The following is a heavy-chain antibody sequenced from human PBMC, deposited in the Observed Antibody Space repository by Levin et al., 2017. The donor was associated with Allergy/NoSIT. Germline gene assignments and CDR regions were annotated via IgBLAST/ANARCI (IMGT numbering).Heavy chain of an antibody. CDR2: IYWDDDK. J-gene: IGHJ6*03. CDR1: GFSLSTSGVG. D-gene: IGHD6-13*01. V-gene: IGHV2-5*02. CDR3: AHSELGPGRAAADNYYYMDV. Sequence: SGPTLVKPTQTLTLTCTFSGFSLSTSGVGVGWIRQPPGKALEWLALIYWDDDKRYSPSLKSRLTITKDTSKNQVVLTMTNMDPVDTATYYCAHSELGPGRAAADNYYYMDVWGKGTTVTVSS.